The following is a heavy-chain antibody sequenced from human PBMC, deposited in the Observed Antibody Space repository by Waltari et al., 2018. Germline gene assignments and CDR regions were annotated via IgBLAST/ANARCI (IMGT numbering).Heavy chain of an antibody. CDR3: ASIGSGWYESDY. J-gene: IGHJ4*02. V-gene: IGHV4-34*01. D-gene: IGHD6-19*01. Sequence: QVQLQQWGAGLLKPSETLSLTCAVYGGSFSGYYWSWTRQPPGKGLEWIGEINHSGSTNYNPSLKSRVTISVDTSKNQFSLKLSSVTAADTAVYYCASIGSGWYESDYWGQGTLVTVSS. CDR2: INHSGST. CDR1: GGSFSGYY.